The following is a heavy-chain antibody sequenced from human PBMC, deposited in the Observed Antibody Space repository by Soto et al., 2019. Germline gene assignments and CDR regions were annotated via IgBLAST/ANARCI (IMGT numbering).Heavy chain of an antibody. CDR2: IYYSGST. D-gene: IGHD3-22*01. Sequence: SETLSLTCTVSGGSISSYYWSWIRQPPGKGLEWIGYIYYSGSTNYNPSLKSRVTISVDTSKNQFSLKLSSVTAADTAVYYCARACAGVSYYYDSSGSGEGWFDPWGQGTLVTVSS. J-gene: IGHJ5*02. V-gene: IGHV4-59*01. CDR3: ARACAGVSYYYDSSGSGEGWFDP. CDR1: GGSISSYY.